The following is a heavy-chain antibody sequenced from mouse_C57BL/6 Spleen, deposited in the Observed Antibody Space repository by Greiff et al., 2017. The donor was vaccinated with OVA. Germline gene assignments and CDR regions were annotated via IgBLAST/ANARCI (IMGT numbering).Heavy chain of an antibody. CDR2: ISSGGSYT. D-gene: IGHD1-1*01. J-gene: IGHJ1*03. Sequence: EVKLMESGGDLVKPGGSLKLSGAASGFTFSSYGMSWVRQTPDKRLEWVATISSGGSYTYYPDSVKGRFTISRDNAKNTLYLQMSSLKSEDTAMYYCARRHYYGSSYWYFDVWGTGTTVTVSS. CDR1: GFTFSSYG. CDR3: ARRHYYGSSYWYFDV. V-gene: IGHV5-6*01.